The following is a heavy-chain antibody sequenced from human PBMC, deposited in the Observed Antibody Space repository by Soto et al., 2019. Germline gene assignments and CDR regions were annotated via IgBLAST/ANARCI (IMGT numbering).Heavy chain of an antibody. CDR1: GFTFSSYG. Sequence: LRLSCAASGFTFSSYGMHWVRQAPGKGLEWVAVISYDGSNKYYADSVKGRFTISRDNSKNTLYLQMNSLRAEDTAVYYCAKGVAAAYYYGMDVWGQGTTVTVSS. J-gene: IGHJ6*02. CDR3: AKGVAAAYYYGMDV. D-gene: IGHD6-13*01. V-gene: IGHV3-30*18. CDR2: ISYDGSNK.